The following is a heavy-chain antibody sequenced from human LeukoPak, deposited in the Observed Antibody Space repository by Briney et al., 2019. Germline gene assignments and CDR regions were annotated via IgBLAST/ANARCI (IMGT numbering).Heavy chain of an antibody. V-gene: IGHV1-3*01. CDR2: INGGSGYT. CDR1: GYTFTDYT. Sequence: ASVKVSCKASGYTFTDYTMHWLRQAPGQRLDWMGWINGGSGYTKYSPEFQGRVTITRDTSASTAYMELSSLRSEDRAVYYCANPRYDSSGYYYVDWGQGTLVTVSS. J-gene: IGHJ4*02. CDR3: ANPRYDSSGYYYVD. D-gene: IGHD3-22*01.